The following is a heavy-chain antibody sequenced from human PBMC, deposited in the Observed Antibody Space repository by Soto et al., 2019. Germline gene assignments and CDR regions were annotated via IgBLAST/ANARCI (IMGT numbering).Heavy chain of an antibody. V-gene: IGHV3-9*01. D-gene: IGHD6-13*01. Sequence: EVQLVESGGGLVQPGGSLRLSCAASGFTFEDYVMHWVRQAPGKGLEWVSGISWKSGTIGYADSVKGRFTISRDNAKNSLYLQMNSLRTEXXAXXXXXKDLSAQSDSWLNWFDPWGQGTLVTVSS. CDR3: XKDLSAQSDSWLNWFDP. J-gene: IGHJ5*02. CDR1: GFTFEDYV. CDR2: ISWKSGTI.